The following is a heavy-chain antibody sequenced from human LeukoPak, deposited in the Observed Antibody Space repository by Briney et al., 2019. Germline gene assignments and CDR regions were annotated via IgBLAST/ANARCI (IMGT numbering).Heavy chain of an antibody. CDR1: GLTSKNAW. CDR2: IKSETDGGTT. CDR3: TRRSSAAGRQYFDY. V-gene: IGHV3-15*01. J-gene: IGHJ4*02. Sequence: GGSLRLSCGASGLTSKNAWMSWVRQAPGKGLEWVGRIKSETDGGTTDYAAPVKGTFTISRDDSENTLYLQMNSLKTEDTAVYYCTRRSSAAGRQYFDYWGQGTLVTVSS. D-gene: IGHD6-13*01.